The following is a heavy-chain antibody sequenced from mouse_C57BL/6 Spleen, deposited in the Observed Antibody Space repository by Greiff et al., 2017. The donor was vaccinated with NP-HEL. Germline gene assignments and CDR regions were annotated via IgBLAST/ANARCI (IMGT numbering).Heavy chain of an antibody. D-gene: IGHD2-3*01. Sequence: EVQVVESGGGLVQPGGSLKLSCAASGFTFSDYYMYWVRQTPEKRLEWVAYISNGGGSTYYPDTVKGRFTISRDNAKNTLYLQMSRLKSEDTAMYYCARHRDGLFDYWGQGTTLTVSS. CDR3: ARHRDGLFDY. J-gene: IGHJ2*01. CDR1: GFTFSDYY. V-gene: IGHV5-12*01. CDR2: ISNGGGST.